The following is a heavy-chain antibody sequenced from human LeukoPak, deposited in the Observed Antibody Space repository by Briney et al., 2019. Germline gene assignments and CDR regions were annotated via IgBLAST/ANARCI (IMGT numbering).Heavy chain of an antibody. CDR1: GGSFSGYC. J-gene: IGHJ6*03. V-gene: IGHV4-34*01. Sequence: PSETLSLTCAVYGGSFSGYCWSWIRQPPGKGLEWIGEINHSGSTNYNPSLKSRVTISVDTSKNQFSLKLSSVTAADTAVYYCARGLDTAMANVYYYYYYYMDVWGKGTTVTVSS. D-gene: IGHD5-18*01. CDR3: ARGLDTAMANVYYYYYYYMDV. CDR2: INHSGST.